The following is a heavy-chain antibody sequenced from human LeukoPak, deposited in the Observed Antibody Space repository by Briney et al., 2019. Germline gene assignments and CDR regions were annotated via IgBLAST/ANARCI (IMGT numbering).Heavy chain of an antibody. J-gene: IGHJ4*02. V-gene: IGHV4-4*07. CDR3: PRGTDMTPIRGYYSFVY. CDR1: GGSITGFY. CDR2: VSDTGRA. Sequence: SETLSLTCTVSGGSITGFYWTWIRQPAGKGLEWIGRVSDTGRAYYNPSLERRVAISLDPSNNRFSLKLTSVTAANTAVYYWPRGTDMTPIRGYYSFVYWAQGTLVSVSS. D-gene: IGHD5-12*01.